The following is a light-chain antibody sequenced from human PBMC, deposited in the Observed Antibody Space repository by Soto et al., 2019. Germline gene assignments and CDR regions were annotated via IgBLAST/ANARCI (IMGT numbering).Light chain of an antibody. Sequence: ILMTQSPATLSVSPGERATLSCRASQSVSNNLAWYQQIPGQAPRLLIYDASTRATGIPARFSGSGSGTEFTLTISGLQSEDFAVYYCQQYNYWPPWTFGQGTKVEIK. V-gene: IGKV3-15*01. CDR3: QQYNYWPPWT. CDR1: QSVSNN. CDR2: DAS. J-gene: IGKJ1*01.